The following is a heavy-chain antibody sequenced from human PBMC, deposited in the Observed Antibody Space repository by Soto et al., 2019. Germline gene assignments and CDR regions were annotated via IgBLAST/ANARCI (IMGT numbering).Heavy chain of an antibody. J-gene: IGHJ4*02. CDR2: ISGSGGST. D-gene: IGHD6-13*01. CDR1: GFTFSSYA. V-gene: IGHV3-23*01. CDR3: AKNLIAAAGTPPFDY. Sequence: VGSLRLSCAASGFTFSSYAMSWVRQAPGKGLEWVSAISGSGGSTYYADSVKGRFTISRDNSKNTLYLQMNSLRAEDTAVYYCAKNLIAAAGTPPFDYWGQGTLVTVSS.